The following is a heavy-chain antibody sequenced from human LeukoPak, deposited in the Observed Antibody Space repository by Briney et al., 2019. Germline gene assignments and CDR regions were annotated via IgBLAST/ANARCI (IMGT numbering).Heavy chain of an antibody. CDR2: IWSDGSNQ. V-gene: IGHV3-33*06. D-gene: IGHD3-16*02. Sequence: PGTSLRLSCAASGFSFSTYAMHWVRQAPGKGLDWVAMIWSDGSNQYHADSVKGRFTISRDNSKNTLYLQMNSLRAEDTAVYYCAKDDPRRSGITFGGVIGRVWGQGTLVTVSS. J-gene: IGHJ4*02. CDR3: AKDDPRRSGITFGGVIGRV. CDR1: GFSFSTYA.